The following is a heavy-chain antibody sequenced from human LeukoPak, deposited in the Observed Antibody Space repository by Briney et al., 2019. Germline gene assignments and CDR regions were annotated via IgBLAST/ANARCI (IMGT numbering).Heavy chain of an antibody. CDR1: GFTFSSYA. V-gene: IGHV3-30-3*01. CDR3: SLLSYFDY. D-gene: IGHD2-2*01. J-gene: IGHJ4*02. CDR2: ISYDGSNK. Sequence: GGSLRLSCAASGFTFSSYAMHWVRQAPGKGLEWVAVISYDGSNKYYADSVKGRFTISRDNSKNTLYLQMNSLRAEDTAVYYCSLLSYFDYWGQGTLVTVSS.